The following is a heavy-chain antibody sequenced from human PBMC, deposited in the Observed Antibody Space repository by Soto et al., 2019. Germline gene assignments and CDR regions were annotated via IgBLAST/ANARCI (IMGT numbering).Heavy chain of an antibody. CDR1: GYSFSTYW. CDR3: ARQIYDSDTGPNFQYYFDS. Sequence: RGESLKISCTGSGYSFSTYWIAWVRQMPGKGLEWMGIIYPGDSDTRYSPSFQGQVTISADTSTKTAYLQWSSLKASDTAMYYCARQIYDSDTGPNFQYYFDSWGQGTPVTVSS. D-gene: IGHD3-22*01. V-gene: IGHV5-51*01. CDR2: IYPGDSDT. J-gene: IGHJ4*02.